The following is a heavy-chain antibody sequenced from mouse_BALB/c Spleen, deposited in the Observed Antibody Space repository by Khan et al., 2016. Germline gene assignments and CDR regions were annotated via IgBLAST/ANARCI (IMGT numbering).Heavy chain of an antibody. CDR1: GYTFTSYW. CDR2: IYPGDGDT. V-gene: IGHV1-87*01. J-gene: IGHJ2*01. D-gene: IGHD2-4*01. CDR3: ARGNSYYDYDY. Sequence: QVQLQQSGAELARPGASVKLSCKASGYTFTSYWMQWVKQRPGQGLEWIGAIYPGDGDTRYTQKFKDKATLTADKSSSTAYMQLSSLASEDAAVYYGARGNSYYDYDYWGQGTTLTVSS.